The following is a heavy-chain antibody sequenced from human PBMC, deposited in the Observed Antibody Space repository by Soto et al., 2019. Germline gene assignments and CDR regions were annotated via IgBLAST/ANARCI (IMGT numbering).Heavy chain of an antibody. CDR1: GFTFSTSA. V-gene: IGHV3-23*01. Sequence: EVQLLESGGGLVRPGGSLRLSCEASGFTFSTSAMNWVRQAPGKGLEWVSTIRGSGGGTYYANSVRGRFTISRDNSKNTVYLQMDSLRGEDTALYYCLPWSGYRLDWFGPWGQGTLVAVSS. CDR2: IRGSGGGT. J-gene: IGHJ5*02. D-gene: IGHD3-3*01. CDR3: LPWSGYRLDWFGP.